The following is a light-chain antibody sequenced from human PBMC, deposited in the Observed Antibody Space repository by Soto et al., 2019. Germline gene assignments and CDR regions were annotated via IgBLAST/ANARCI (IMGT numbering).Light chain of an antibody. CDR1: SSDIGRYNY. V-gene: IGLV2-14*01. CDR2: GVN. Sequence: QSALTQPASVSGSPGQSITISCTGTSSDIGRYNYVSWYQQHPGKAPRLVISGVNKRPSGISNRFSGSKSGNTASLTISGLQADDEAIYYCASYTSTTTLVVFGGGTLLTVL. J-gene: IGLJ2*01. CDR3: ASYTSTTTLVV.